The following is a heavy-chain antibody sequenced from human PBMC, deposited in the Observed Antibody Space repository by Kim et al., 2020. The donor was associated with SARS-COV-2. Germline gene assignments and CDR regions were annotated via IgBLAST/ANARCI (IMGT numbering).Heavy chain of an antibody. CDR3: AGDYDTMTGYWSDLGY. CDR2: ISTDSNT. Sequence: GGSLRLSCAASGFTFSSYAMAWVRQAPGKGLEWVSSISTDSNTYYADAVRGRFTISRDNSKNTLDLQMNYLRTEDTAVYYCAGDYDTMTGYWSDLGYWGQGNLVTVSS. J-gene: IGHJ4*02. V-gene: IGHV3-23*05. CDR1: GFTFSSYA. D-gene: IGHD3-9*01.